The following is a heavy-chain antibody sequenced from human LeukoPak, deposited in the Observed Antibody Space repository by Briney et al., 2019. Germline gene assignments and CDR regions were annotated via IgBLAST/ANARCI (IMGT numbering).Heavy chain of an antibody. Sequence: ASVKLCCKAAGYTFTRYAMHWVRQAPGQRPEWMGWINAGNGNTKYSQKFQGRVTITRDTSASTAYMELSRLRSEDTAVYYCARVYAGYCSGGSCYSDYFDYWGQGTLVTVSS. CDR1: GYTFTRYA. CDR3: ARVYAGYCSGGSCYSDYFDY. V-gene: IGHV1-3*01. CDR2: INAGNGNT. D-gene: IGHD2-15*01. J-gene: IGHJ4*02.